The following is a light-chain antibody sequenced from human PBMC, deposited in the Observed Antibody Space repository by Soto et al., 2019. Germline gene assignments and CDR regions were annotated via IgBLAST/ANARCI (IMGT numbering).Light chain of an antibody. J-gene: IGKJ1*01. CDR1: QSISSW. CDR3: QQYNSYWT. CDR2: KAS. V-gene: IGKV1-5*03. Sequence: DIQMTQSPSTLSASVGDRVTITCRASQSISSWLAWYQQKPGKAPKLLIYKASSLEGGVPSRFSGSGSGTEFTLPISSLQPDDVATYYCQQYNSYWTFGQGTKVEIK.